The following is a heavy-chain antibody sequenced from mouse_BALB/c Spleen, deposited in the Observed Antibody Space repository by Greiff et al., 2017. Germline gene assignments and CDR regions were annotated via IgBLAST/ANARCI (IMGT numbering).Heavy chain of an antibody. CDR2: IWAGGST. Sequence: QVQLKESGPGLVAPSQSLSITCTVSGFSLTSYGVNWVRQPPGKGLEWLGVIWAGGSTNYNSALMSRLSISKDNSKSQVFLKMNSLQTDDTAMYYRTRAVGCPDWFAYWGQGTLVTVSA. J-gene: IGHJ3*01. D-gene: IGHD2-2*01. V-gene: IGHV2-9*02. CDR1: GFSLTSYG. CDR3: TRAVGCPDWFAY.